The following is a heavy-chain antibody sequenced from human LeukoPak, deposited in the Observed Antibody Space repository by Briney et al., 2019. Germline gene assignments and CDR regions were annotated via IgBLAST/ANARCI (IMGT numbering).Heavy chain of an antibody. D-gene: IGHD1-14*01. V-gene: IGHV4-59*01. CDR3: ARAGARNYYYYYYYMDV. CDR2: IYYSGST. CDR1: GGSISSYY. Sequence: ASETLSLTCTVSGGSISSYYWSWIRQPPGKGLEWIGYIYYSGSTNYNPSLKSRVTISVDTSKNQFSLKLSSVTAAATAVYYCARAGARNYYYYYYYMDVWGKGTTVTVSS. J-gene: IGHJ6*03.